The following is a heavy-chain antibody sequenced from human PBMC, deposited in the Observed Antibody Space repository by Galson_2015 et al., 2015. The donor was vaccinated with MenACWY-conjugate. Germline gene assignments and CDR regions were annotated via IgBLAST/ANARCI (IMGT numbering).Heavy chain of an antibody. Sequence: SVKVSCKASGGTFSSSAISWVRQAPGQGLEWMGWIIPILGTANYAQKFQGRVTITADKSTSTAYMELSSLKFEDTAVYYCARERPHKGIAATAYYYYYGMDVWGQGTTVTVSS. J-gene: IGHJ6*02. CDR1: GGTFSSSA. D-gene: IGHD6-25*01. CDR3: ARERPHKGIAATAYYYYYGMDV. CDR2: IIPILGTA. V-gene: IGHV1-69*10.